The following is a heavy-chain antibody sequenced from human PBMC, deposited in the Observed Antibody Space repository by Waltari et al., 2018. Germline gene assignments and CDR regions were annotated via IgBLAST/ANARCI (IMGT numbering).Heavy chain of an antibody. CDR1: GGSISSYY. CDR3: ARTSIAARPAWFDP. CDR2: IYYRGSN. V-gene: IGHV4-59*01. Sequence: QVQLQESGPGLVKPSETLSLTCTVSGGSISSYYCSWIRQPPGKGLEWIGYIYYRGSNNDNPSLKSGVTISVDTSKNQFARKLSSVTAADTAVYYCARTSIAARPAWFDPWGQGTLVTVSS. D-gene: IGHD6-6*01. J-gene: IGHJ5*02.